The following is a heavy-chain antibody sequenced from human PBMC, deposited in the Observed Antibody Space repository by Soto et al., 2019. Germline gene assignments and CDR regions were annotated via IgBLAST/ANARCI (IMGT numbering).Heavy chain of an antibody. V-gene: IGHV3-30*18. CDR3: VKEGVVIPAANLLCA. CDR2: ISFDGGNK. CDR1: GFTFRTYG. D-gene: IGHD2-2*01. Sequence: QVQLVESGGGVVQPGRSLRLSCTASGFTFRTYGMHWVRQPPGKGLEWVALISFDGGNKYYADSVQGRFTISRDNSKNTLYLQMNSLRPEDTALYYCVKEGVVIPAANLLCAWGQGTLVTVSS. J-gene: IGHJ5*02.